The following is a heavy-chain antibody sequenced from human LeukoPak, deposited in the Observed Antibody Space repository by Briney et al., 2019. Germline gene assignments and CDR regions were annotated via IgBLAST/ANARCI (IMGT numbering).Heavy chain of an antibody. CDR2: MTDSETT. J-gene: IGHJ4*02. CDR1: GVSITTHY. CDR3: ATIKSGYPFGYFDF. Sequence: SETLSLTCTVSGVSITTHYWSWLRQPPGKELEWIAYMTDSETTKNNPSLKSRITLSADTSKNQFSPSLSSVTEADTAVYFCATIKSGYPFGYFDFWGQGILVTVSS. V-gene: IGHV4-59*11. D-gene: IGHD5-18*01.